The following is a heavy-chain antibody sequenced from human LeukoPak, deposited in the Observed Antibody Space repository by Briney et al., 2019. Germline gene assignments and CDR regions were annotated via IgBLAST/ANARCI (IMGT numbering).Heavy chain of an antibody. CDR1: GFTFSNYA. V-gene: IGHV3-23*01. CDR2: ISGSGGST. D-gene: IGHD3-22*01. J-gene: IGHJ4*02. CDR3: ARGYYDSSGYYFDY. Sequence: GGSLRLSCAASGFTFSNYAMSWVRQAPGKGREGVSSISGSGGSTYYADSVKGLFTISRDNYKNTLYLQMNSLRAEDTAVYYCARGYYDSSGYYFDYWGQGTLVTVSS.